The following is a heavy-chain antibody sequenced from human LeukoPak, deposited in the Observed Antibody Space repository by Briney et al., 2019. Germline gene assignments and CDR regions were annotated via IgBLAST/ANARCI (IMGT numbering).Heavy chain of an antibody. CDR1: GYTFTSYY. V-gene: IGHV1-46*01. CDR3: AREESIAVAGFDY. D-gene: IGHD6-19*01. CDR2: INRSGGGT. J-gene: IGHJ4*02. Sequence: GASVKVSCKASGYTFTSYYMHWVRQAPGQGLEWMGIINRSGGGTSYAQKFQGRITLTRDTSTSTVYMELSNLRSEDTAVYYCAREESIAVAGFDYWGQGTLVTVSS.